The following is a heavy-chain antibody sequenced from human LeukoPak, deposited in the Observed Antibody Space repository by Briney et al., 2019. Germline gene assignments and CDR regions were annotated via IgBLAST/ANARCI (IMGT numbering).Heavy chain of an antibody. J-gene: IGHJ4*02. CDR3: ARQASVSIDY. CDR1: GGSISSYY. V-gene: IGHV4-59*08. Sequence: PSETLSLTCTVSGGSISSYYWSWIRQPPGKGLEWIGYIYYSGSTNYNPSLKSRVTISVDTSKNQFSLKLSSVTAADTAVYYCARQASVSIDYWGQGILVTVSS. CDR2: IYYSGST.